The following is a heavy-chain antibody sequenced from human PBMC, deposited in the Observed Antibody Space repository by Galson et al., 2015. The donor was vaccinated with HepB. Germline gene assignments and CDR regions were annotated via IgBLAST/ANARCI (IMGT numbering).Heavy chain of an antibody. CDR3: ARGGTQPPWWLSNRPYYYYGMDV. D-gene: IGHD2-8*02. CDR2: IWYDGSNK. CDR1: GFTFSSYG. J-gene: IGHJ6*02. V-gene: IGHV3-33*01. Sequence: SLRLSCAASGFTFSSYGMHWVRQAPGKGLEWVAVIWYDGSNKYYADSVKGRFTISRDNSKNTLYLQMNSLRAEDTAVYYCARGGTQPPWWLSNRPYYYYGMDVWGQGTTVTVSS.